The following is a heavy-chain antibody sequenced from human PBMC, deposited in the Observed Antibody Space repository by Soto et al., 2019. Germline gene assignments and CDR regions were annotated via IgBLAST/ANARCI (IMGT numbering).Heavy chain of an antibody. D-gene: IGHD3-9*01. V-gene: IGHV1-8*01. J-gene: IGHJ6*02. CDR3: SGSSGTYYDILTGYPHYYYYYGMDV. CDR2: MNPNSGNT. CDR1: GYTFTSYD. Sequence: QVQLVQSGAEVKKPGASVKVSCKASGYTFTSYDINWVRQATGQGLEWMGWMNPNSGNTGYAQKFQGRGTMTRNTSISTAYMELSSLGSEDTAVYYCSGSSGTYYDILTGYPHYYYYYGMDVWGQGTTVTVSS.